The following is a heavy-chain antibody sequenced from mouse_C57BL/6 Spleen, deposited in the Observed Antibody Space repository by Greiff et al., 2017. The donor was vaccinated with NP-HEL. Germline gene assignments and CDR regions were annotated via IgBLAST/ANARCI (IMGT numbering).Heavy chain of an antibody. D-gene: IGHD1-1*01. J-gene: IGHJ1*03. V-gene: IGHV5-17*01. Sequence: EVQLVESGGGLVKPGGSLKLSCAASGFTFSDYGMHWVRQAPEKGLEWVAYISSGSSTIYYADTVKGRYTISRDNAKNTLFLQMTSLTSEDTAMYYCANYYGRSHWYFDVLGTGTTVTVSS. CDR3: ANYYGRSHWYFDV. CDR2: ISSGSSTI. CDR1: GFTFSDYG.